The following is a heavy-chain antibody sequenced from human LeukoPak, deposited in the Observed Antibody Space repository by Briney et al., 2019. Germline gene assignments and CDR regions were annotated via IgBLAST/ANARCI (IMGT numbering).Heavy chain of an antibody. D-gene: IGHD3-10*01. Sequence: ASVKVSCKASGYTFTSYYMHWVRQAPGQGLEWMGIINPSGGSTSYAQKFQGRVTMTRDTSTSTVYMELSSLRSEDTAVYYCARQLIELLWFGELREVDYWGQGTLVTVSS. CDR2: INPSGGST. J-gene: IGHJ4*02. CDR1: GYTFTSYY. V-gene: IGHV1-46*01. CDR3: ARQLIELLWFGELREVDY.